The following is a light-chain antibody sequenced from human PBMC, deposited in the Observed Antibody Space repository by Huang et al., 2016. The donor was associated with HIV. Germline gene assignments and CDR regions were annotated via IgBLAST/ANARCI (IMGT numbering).Light chain of an antibody. Sequence: TQSPDTLSVSPGERAILSCRASQSITVNLAWYQQRPGQPPRLLIDDASTRATGIPARFSGWGSGTEFTLVINSVQSEDFVLYYCQQYSNWPPWTFGQGTTVDI. V-gene: IGKV3-15*01. CDR3: QQYSNWPPWT. CDR2: DAS. J-gene: IGKJ1*01. CDR1: QSITVN.